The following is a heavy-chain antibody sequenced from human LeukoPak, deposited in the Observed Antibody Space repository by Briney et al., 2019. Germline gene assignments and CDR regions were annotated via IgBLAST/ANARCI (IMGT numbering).Heavy chain of an antibody. V-gene: IGHV4-61*02. CDR2: IYTSGSS. CDR1: GGSISSGSYY. J-gene: IGHJ3*02. Sequence: SETLSLSCTVSGGSISSGSYYWSWIRQPAGKGLEWIVRIYTSGSSNYNPSLKSRVTISVDTSKNQFSLKLSSVTAADTAVYCCARRVGDYYDSSGYAFDIWGQGTMVTVSS. CDR3: ARRVGDYYDSSGYAFDI. D-gene: IGHD3-22*01.